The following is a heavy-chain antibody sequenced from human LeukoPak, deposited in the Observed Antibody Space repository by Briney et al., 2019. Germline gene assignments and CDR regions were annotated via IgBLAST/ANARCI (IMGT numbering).Heavy chain of an antibody. CDR1: GFTFSSYS. V-gene: IGHV3-48*01. Sequence: PGGSLRLSCAASGFTFSSYSMNWVRQAPGKGLEWVSYISSSSSTIYYADSVKGRFTISRDNAKNSLYLQMNSLRAEDTAVYYCARDIKIVVVPAATYYYYGMDVWGQGTTVTVSS. D-gene: IGHD2-2*01. J-gene: IGHJ6*02. CDR2: ISSSSSTI. CDR3: ARDIKIVVVPAATYYYYGMDV.